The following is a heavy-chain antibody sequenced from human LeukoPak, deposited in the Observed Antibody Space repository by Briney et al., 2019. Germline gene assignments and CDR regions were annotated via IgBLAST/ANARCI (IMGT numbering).Heavy chain of an antibody. D-gene: IGHD1-7*01. CDR1: GFTFDDYA. CDR3: AKDIDGLELPFGFDY. Sequence: GGSLRLSCAASGFTFDDYAMHCVRQAPGKGLEWVSGISRNSGSIGYANSVKGRFTISRDNAKNSLYLQMNSLRAEDTALYYCAKDIDGLELPFGFDYWGQGTLVTVSS. J-gene: IGHJ4*02. CDR2: ISRNSGSI. V-gene: IGHV3-9*01.